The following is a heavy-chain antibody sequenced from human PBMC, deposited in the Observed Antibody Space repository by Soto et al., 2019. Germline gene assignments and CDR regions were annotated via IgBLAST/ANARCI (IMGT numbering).Heavy chain of an antibody. J-gene: IGHJ3*02. CDR1: GGSVGSGAYY. V-gene: IGHV4-61*08. CDR2: TLYSGRP. Sequence: PSETLSLTCVVSGGSVGSGAYYWSWIRHPPGKGLEWIGYTLYSGRPIYNPSLQSLQSRVTISVDTSRNQFSLRLTSVTAADTALYYCARHDFYHRTFDIWGQGTLVTVSS. D-gene: IGHD3-3*01. CDR3: ARHDFYHRTFDI.